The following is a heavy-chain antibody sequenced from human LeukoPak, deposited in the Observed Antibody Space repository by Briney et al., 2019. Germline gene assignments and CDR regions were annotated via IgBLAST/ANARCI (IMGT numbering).Heavy chain of an antibody. CDR3: ARASDYQHAFDI. J-gene: IGHJ3*02. CDR1: GGSISSSSW. V-gene: IGHV4-4*02. D-gene: IGHD2-2*01. CDR2: IFHRGRT. Sequence: SETLSLTCAVSGGSISSSSWWWWGRQPPGKGRVWSGEIFHRGRTNYNPSLNSRRTILVVESTNQFSLKLSSVTAADTAVYYCARASDYQHAFDIWGQGTMVTVSS.